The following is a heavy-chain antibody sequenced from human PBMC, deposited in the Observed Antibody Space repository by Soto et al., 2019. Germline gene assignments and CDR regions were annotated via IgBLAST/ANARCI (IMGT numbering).Heavy chain of an antibody. V-gene: IGHV2-5*02. Sequence: QITLKESGPTLVKPTQTLTLTCTFSGFSLTTSGVGVGWIRQPPGKALEWLALIYWDDDKRYSPSLKTRVTITTDTSKNRVVLTMTNMDPVDPGTYYCSHGREGYSSGWTDYWGQGTLVTVSS. CDR2: IYWDDDK. CDR3: SHGREGYSSGWTDY. D-gene: IGHD6-19*01. J-gene: IGHJ4*02. CDR1: GFSLTTSGVG.